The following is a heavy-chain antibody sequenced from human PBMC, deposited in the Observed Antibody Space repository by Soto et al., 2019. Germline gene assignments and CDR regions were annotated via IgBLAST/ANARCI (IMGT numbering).Heavy chain of an antibody. V-gene: IGHV4-30-4*01. CDR1: GGSISSADYY. CDR3: ARVRTSISRPVDY. J-gene: IGHJ4*02. CDR2: IYYSGST. D-gene: IGHD3-3*02. Sequence: PSETLSLTCTVSGGSISSADYYWSWIRQSPGKGLEWIGYIYYSGSTYYNPSLKSRLTISVDTSKNQFSLKLTSVTAADTAVFYCARVRTSISRPVDYWGQGTLVTVSS.